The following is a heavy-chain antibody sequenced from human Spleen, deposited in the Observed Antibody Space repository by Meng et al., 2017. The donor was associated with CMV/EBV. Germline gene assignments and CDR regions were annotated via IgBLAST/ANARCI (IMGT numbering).Heavy chain of an antibody. V-gene: IGHV3-7*01. D-gene: IGHD6-13*01. CDR3: ARDHVDAGYGSSWLAY. CDR2: IKQDGSEK. CDR1: GFTFSSYW. Sequence: LSLTCAASGFTFSSYWMTWVRQAPGKGLEWVANIKQDGSEKYYVDSVKGRFTISRDNAKNSLYLQMNSLRAEDTAVYYCARDHVDAGYGSSWLAYWGQGTLVTVSS. J-gene: IGHJ4*02.